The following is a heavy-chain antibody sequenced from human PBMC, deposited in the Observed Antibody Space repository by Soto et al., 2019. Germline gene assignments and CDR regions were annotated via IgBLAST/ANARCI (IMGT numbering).Heavy chain of an antibody. CDR2: ILHDGSAE. Sequence: QVQLVESGGGVVQPGRSLRLSCAASGFIFTSYDMHWVRQAPGKGLEWMALILHDGSAEYYADSVKGRFTISRDNSKNTLYLQMNSLTAEDTAVYYCAKARHSTSWYGVEADFWGQGTLVTVSS. V-gene: IGHV3-30*18. D-gene: IGHD6-13*01. CDR1: GFIFTSYD. CDR3: AKARHSTSWYGVEADF. J-gene: IGHJ4*02.